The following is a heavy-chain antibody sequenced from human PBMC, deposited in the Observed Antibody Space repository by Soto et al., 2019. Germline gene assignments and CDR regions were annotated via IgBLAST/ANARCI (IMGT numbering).Heavy chain of an antibody. V-gene: IGHV3-23*01. J-gene: IGHJ6*02. CDR3: ARETYCDFWSGYQTLRV. Sequence: PGGSLRLSCAASGFTFSSYAMSWVRQAPGKGLEWISASSGSGGSTDCADFGKGRCTISRDNAKNTLYLQMNSLRAEDTAVYYFARETYCDFWSGYQTLRVWGRGTTVPI. CDR2: SSGSGGST. D-gene: IGHD3-3*01. CDR1: GFTFSSYA.